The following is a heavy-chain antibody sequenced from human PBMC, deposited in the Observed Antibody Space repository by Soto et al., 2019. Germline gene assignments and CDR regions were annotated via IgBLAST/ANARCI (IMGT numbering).Heavy chain of an antibody. J-gene: IGHJ4*02. CDR3: TSFGGSGWSSIDY. Sequence: GGSLRLSCKASGFTFGDYAMSWFRQAPGKGLEWVGFIRSKAYGGTTEYAASVKGRFTISRDDSKSIAYLQMNSLKTEDTAVYYCTSFGGSGWSSIDYWGQGTLVTVSA. D-gene: IGHD6-19*01. V-gene: IGHV3-49*03. CDR1: GFTFGDYA. CDR2: IRSKAYGGTT.